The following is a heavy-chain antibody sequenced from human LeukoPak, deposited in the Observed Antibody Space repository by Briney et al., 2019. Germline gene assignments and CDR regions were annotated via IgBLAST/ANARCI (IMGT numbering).Heavy chain of an antibody. CDR2: IYTSGST. D-gene: IGHD3-22*01. J-gene: IGHJ6*03. CDR1: GGSISSYY. CDR3: ARGLSSGYYSDYYYMDV. V-gene: IGHV4-4*07. Sequence: SETLSLTCTVSGGSISSYYWSWIRQSAGKGLEWIGRIYTSGSTNYNPSLKSRVTMSVDTSKNQFSLKLSSVTAADTAVYYCARGLSSGYYSDYYYMDVWGKGTTVTVSS.